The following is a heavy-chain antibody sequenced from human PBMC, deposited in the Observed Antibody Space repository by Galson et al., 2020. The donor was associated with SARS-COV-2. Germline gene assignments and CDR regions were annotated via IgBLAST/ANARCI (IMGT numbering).Heavy chain of an antibody. CDR1: GGSISSYY. Sequence: SETLSLTCAVSGGSISSYYWRWIRQPPGKGLEWIGEINHSGSTNYNPSLKSRVTISVDTSKNQFSLKLSSVTAADTAVYYGARVGSTILPDAVDSGGKGARVIVAS. CDR2: INHSGST. CDR3: ARVGSTILPDAVDS. V-gene: IGHV4-34*01. J-gene: IGHJ6*04. D-gene: IGHD3-9*01.